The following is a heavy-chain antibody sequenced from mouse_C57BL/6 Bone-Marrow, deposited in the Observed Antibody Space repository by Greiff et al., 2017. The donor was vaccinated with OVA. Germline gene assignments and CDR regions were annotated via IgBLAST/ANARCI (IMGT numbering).Heavy chain of an antibody. CDR1: GYTFTSYW. CDR2: IDPSDSYT. J-gene: IGHJ3*01. CDR3: AREAYYGSSYCWFAY. V-gene: IGHV1-59*01. Sequence: VQLQQSGAELVRPGTSVKLSCKASGYTFTSYWMHWVKQRPGQGLEWIGVIDPSDSYTNYNQKFKGKATLHVDTSSSTAYMQLSSLTSEGSAVYYCAREAYYGSSYCWFAYWGQGTLVTVSA. D-gene: IGHD1-1*01.